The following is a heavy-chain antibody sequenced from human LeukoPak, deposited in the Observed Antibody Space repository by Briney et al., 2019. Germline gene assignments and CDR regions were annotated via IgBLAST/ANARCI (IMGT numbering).Heavy chain of an antibody. CDR2: INPNSGDT. CDR3: ARMWSTATSCRSWFDP. D-gene: IGHD4-11*01. J-gene: IGHJ5*02. CDR1: GYTFTDYY. V-gene: IGHV1-2*02. Sequence: ASVKVSRKASGYTFTDYYVYWVRQAPGQGLEWMGWINPNSGDTNYTQKFQGRVTMTRDTSISTAYMDLSSMRSDDTAMYYCARMWSTATSCRSWFDPWGQGTLVTVSS.